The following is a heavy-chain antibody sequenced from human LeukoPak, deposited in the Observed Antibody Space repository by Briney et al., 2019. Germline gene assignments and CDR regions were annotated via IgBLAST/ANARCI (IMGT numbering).Heavy chain of an antibody. V-gene: IGHV3-74*01. CDR3: VSFYETY. CDR1: GNYW. D-gene: IGHD2/OR15-2a*01. J-gene: IGHJ4*02. Sequence: GGSLRLSCAASGNYWMHWVRQAPGKGLVWVSHINSDGSWTSYADSVKGRLTISKDNAKNTVYLQMNSLRAEDTAVYYCVSFYETYWGRGTLVIVSS. CDR2: INSDGSWT.